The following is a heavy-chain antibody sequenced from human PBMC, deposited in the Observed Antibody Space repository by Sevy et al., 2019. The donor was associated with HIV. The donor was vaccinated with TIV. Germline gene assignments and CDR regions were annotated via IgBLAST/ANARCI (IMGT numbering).Heavy chain of an antibody. D-gene: IGHD2-2*01. V-gene: IGHV1-18*01. CDR1: GYTFTSYG. J-gene: IGHJ4*02. CDR2: ISAYNGNT. CDR3: ARDLWGLGYCSSTSCYASPSY. Sequence: ASVKVSCKASGYTFTSYGISWVRQAPGQGLEWMGWISAYNGNTNYAQKLQGRVTMTTDTSTSTAYMELRSLRSDDTAVYYCARDLWGLGYCSSTSCYASPSYWGQGTLVTVSS.